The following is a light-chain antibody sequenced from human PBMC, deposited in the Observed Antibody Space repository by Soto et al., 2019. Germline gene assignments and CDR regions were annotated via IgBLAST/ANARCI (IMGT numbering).Light chain of an antibody. CDR3: SSYTSGSTLVV. CDR2: EVN. J-gene: IGLJ2*01. V-gene: IGLV2-14*01. CDR1: SSDVGGYKY. Sequence: QSVLTQPASVSGSPGQSITISCTGTSSDVGGYKYVSWYQQHPGKAPKLMIFEVNNRPSGVSNRFSGSKSGNTASLTISGLQAEDEGDYYCSSYTSGSTLVVFGGGTKLTVL.